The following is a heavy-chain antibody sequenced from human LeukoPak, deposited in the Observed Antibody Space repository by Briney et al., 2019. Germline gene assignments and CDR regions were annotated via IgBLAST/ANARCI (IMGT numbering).Heavy chain of an antibody. D-gene: IGHD6-13*01. CDR3: ARDLSSCYDY. CDR1: GFTFTSYA. Sequence: GGSLRLSCAASGFTFTSYAMTWVRQAPGKGLEWVSSITGRGGTTYYADSVKGRFTISRDNAKNSLYLQMNSLRAEDTAVYYCARDLSSCYDYWGQGTLVTVSS. CDR2: ITGRGGTT. V-gene: IGHV3-23*01. J-gene: IGHJ4*02.